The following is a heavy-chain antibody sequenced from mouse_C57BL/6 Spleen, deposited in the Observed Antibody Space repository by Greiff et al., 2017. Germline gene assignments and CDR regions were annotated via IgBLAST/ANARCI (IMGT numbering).Heavy chain of an antibody. CDR3: SRSSTVAPYAMDY. CDR2: IYPGSGST. V-gene: IGHV1-55*01. CDR1: GYTFTRYW. D-gene: IGHD1-1*01. Sequence: QVQLQQPGAELVKPGASVKMSCKASGYTFTRYWITWVKQRPGQGLEWIGDIYPGSGSTNYNEKFKSKATLTVDASSSTAYMQLSSLTSADSAVYYCSRSSTVAPYAMDYWGQGTSVTVSS. J-gene: IGHJ4*01.